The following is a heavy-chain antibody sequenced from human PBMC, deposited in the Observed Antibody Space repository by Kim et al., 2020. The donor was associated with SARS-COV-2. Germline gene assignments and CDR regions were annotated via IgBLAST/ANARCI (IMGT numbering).Heavy chain of an antibody. J-gene: IGHJ4*02. CDR1: GFTFSSYS. D-gene: IGHD3-3*01. V-gene: IGHV3-48*02. CDR3: ARDRRVYYDFWSGYPDY. Sequence: GGSLRLSCAASGFTFSSYSMNWVRQAPGKGLEWVSYISSSSSTIYYADSVKGRFTISRDNAKNSLYLQMNSLRDEDTAVYYCARDRRVYYDFWSGYPDYWGQGTLVTVSS. CDR2: ISSSSSTI.